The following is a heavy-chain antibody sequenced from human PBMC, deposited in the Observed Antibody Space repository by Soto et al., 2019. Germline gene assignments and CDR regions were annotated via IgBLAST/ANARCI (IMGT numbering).Heavy chain of an antibody. CDR3: ARDREGDGEYKMDV. V-gene: IGHV3-74*01. CDR1: RXPFSDYA. D-gene: IGHD3-16*01. J-gene: IGHJ6*02. Sequence: GSLRLFCATSRXPFSDYAMHCVRQSPGKGPEWLSRLNSAGSTIEYADSVKGRFTISRDNAKNTVYLQMNSMRVEETAVYYCARDREGDGEYKMDVSGQGATATVS. CDR2: LNSAGSTI.